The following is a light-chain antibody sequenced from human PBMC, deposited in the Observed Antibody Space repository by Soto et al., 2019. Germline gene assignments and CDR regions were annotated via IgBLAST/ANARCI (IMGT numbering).Light chain of an antibody. J-gene: IGLJ1*01. Sequence: QYVLTQPPSASGTPGQRVTISCSGSSSNIGSNTVNWYQQLPGTAHKLLIYNNNQRPSRVPDRSSGSKSGTSASLAISGLSTEDEADYYCAAWADSLNGLVFGTGTKLTVL. V-gene: IGLV1-44*01. CDR3: AAWADSLNGLV. CDR2: NNN. CDR1: SSNIGSNT.